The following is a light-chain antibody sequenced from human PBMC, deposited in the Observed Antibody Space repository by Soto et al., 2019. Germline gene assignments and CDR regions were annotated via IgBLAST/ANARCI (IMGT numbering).Light chain of an antibody. V-gene: IGKV3-15*01. CDR3: QQYDNWPET. CDR1: QSVSSN. Sequence: EIVMTQSPATLFVSPGERATLSCRASQSVSSNLAWYQQKVGQAPRVLIYDASTRATGIPGRFSGSGSGTEFTLTISSLQSEDFAVYYCQQYDNWPETFGQGTKV. J-gene: IGKJ1*01. CDR2: DAS.